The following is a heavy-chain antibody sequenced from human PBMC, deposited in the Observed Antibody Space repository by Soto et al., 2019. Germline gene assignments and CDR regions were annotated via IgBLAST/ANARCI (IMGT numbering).Heavy chain of an antibody. CDR1: GYTFITYP. Sequence: QVQLVQSGAEVKKPGASVKVSCEASGYTFITYPIHWVRQAPGQRLEWMGWINTDNGNTKYSQKFQGRVTITRDTSATTAFMELSSLRSEDTAVYYCARSGASVAAAGTENWFFDLWGRGTLVTVSS. V-gene: IGHV1-3*04. D-gene: IGHD6-13*01. J-gene: IGHJ2*01. CDR2: INTDNGNT. CDR3: ARSGASVAAAGTENWFFDL.